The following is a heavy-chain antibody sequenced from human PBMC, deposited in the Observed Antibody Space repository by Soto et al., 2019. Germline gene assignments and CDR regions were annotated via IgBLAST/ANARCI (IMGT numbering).Heavy chain of an antibody. Sequence: EVELLESGGGLVQPGGSLRLSCVASKFSFSEYTMSWVRQGPGKGLEWVSRISGSGVTTYYAASVKGRFTISRDNSKRTLFLHMDSLGADDTAVYYCARLMGYAPDYWGQGTLVTVSP. CDR1: KFSFSEYT. D-gene: IGHD1-1*01. V-gene: IGHV3-23*01. J-gene: IGHJ4*02. CDR2: ISGSGVTT. CDR3: ARLMGYAPDY.